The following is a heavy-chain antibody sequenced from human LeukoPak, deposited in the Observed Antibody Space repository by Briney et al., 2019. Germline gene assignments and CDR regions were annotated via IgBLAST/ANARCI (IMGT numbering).Heavy chain of an antibody. CDR2: INHSGST. CDR3: ARHYYSWGFDY. CDR1: GGSFSGYY. D-gene: IGHD3-22*01. Sequence: PSETLSLTCAVYGGSFSGYYWSWIRQPPGKGLEWIGEINHSGSTNYNPSLKSRVTISVDTSKNQFSLKLSSVTAADTAVYYCARHYYSWGFDYWGQGTLVTVSS. V-gene: IGHV4-34*01. J-gene: IGHJ4*02.